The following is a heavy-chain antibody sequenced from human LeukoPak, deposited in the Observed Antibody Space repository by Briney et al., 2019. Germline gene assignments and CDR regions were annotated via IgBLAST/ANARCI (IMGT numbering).Heavy chain of an antibody. D-gene: IGHD4-11*01. Sequence: SETLSLTCTVSGGSISSSSYYWGWIRQPPGKGLEWIGSIYYSGNTYYNPSLKSRVTKSVDTSKNQFSLKLSSVTAADTAVYFSASLTTMTTTYYFDDWGQGTLVTVSS. CDR1: GGSISSSSYY. CDR2: IYYSGNT. CDR3: ASLTTMTTTYYFDD. V-gene: IGHV4-39*01. J-gene: IGHJ4*02.